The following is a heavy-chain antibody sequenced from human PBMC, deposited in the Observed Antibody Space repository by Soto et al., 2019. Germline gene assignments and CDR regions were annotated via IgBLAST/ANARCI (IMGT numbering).Heavy chain of an antibody. Sequence: VGSLRLSCAASGFTFTSYAMTWVRRPPGKGLEWVSAITGNGAVTYYADSVKGRFTISRDNAKSSLYLQMDSLRAEDTAVYYCARGYTQFDYCGQGTLVTVSS. CDR2: ITGNGAVT. D-gene: IGHD5-18*01. CDR3: ARGYTQFDY. J-gene: IGHJ4*02. V-gene: IGHV3-23*01. CDR1: GFTFTSYA.